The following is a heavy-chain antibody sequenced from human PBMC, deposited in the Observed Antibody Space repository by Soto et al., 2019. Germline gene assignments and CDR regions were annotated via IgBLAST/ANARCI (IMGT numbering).Heavy chain of an antibody. D-gene: IGHD6-6*01. CDR3: ASGQRVYYYSYSDV. CDR1: GGSISSGGYY. Sequence: QVQLQEPGPGLVKPSQTLSLTCTVSGGSISSGGYYWSWIRQHPGKGLEWIGYIYYSGSTYYNPSLKRRVTISVDPCKNRSSLELSSVTAADTAEDDCASGQRVYYYSYSDVWGKGTTVTVSS. J-gene: IGHJ6*03. V-gene: IGHV4-31*03. CDR2: IYYSGST.